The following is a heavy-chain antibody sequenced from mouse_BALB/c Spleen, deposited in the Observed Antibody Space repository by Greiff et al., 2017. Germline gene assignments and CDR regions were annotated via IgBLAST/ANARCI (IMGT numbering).Heavy chain of an antibody. CDR1: GISITTGNYR. Sequence: VQLKQSGPGLVKPSQTVSLTCTVTGISITTGNYRWSWIRQFPGNKLEWIGYIYYSGTITYNPSLTSRTTITRDTSKNQFFLEMNSLTAEDTATYYCAREVPGYGSSYDYWGQGTTLTVSS. J-gene: IGHJ2*01. CDR2: IYYSGTI. V-gene: IGHV3-5*02. D-gene: IGHD1-1*01. CDR3: AREVPGYGSSYDY.